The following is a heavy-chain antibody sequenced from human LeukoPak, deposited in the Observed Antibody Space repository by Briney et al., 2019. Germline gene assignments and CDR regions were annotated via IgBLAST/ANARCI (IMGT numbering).Heavy chain of an antibody. V-gene: IGHV3-30-3*01. CDR2: ISYDGSNK. CDR3: ARGSRIMITFGGVPRFDY. Sequence: QPGGFLRLSCAASGFTFSSYAMHWVRQAPGKGLEWVAVISYDGSNKYYADSVKGRFTISRDNSKNTLYLQMNSLRAEDTAVYYCARGSRIMITFGGVPRFDYWGQGTLVTVSS. CDR1: GFTFSSYA. D-gene: IGHD3-16*01. J-gene: IGHJ4*02.